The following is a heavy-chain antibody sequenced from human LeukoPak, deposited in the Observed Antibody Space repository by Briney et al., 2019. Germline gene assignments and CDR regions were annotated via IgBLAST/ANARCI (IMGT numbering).Heavy chain of an antibody. D-gene: IGHD2-15*01. V-gene: IGHV4-30-2*01. CDR1: GLPISSGGYS. Sequence: PSHTLSLTCAVSGLPISSGGYSWSWIPQPPGKGLEWIGYIYHSGSTYYNPSLKSRVTISVDRSKNQFSLKLSSVTAADTAVYYCARGQGYCSGGSCYSADHFDYWGQGTLVTVSS. CDR2: IYHSGST. CDR3: ARGQGYCSGGSCYSADHFDY. J-gene: IGHJ4*02.